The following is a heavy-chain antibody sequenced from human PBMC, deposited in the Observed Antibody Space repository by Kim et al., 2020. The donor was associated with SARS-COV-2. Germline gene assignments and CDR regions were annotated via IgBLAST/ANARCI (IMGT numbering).Heavy chain of an antibody. V-gene: IGHV3-23*01. CDR1: GFTFSTYA. CDR3: ARGPLNRYGMAV. CDR2: IGGDCEKT. Sequence: GGSLRLSCAAAGFTFSTYAMSWVRQAPGRWLEWVSIIGGDCEKTYYADSVKGRFTISRDNSRNTVSLQMSGLRVEDTAVYYCARGPLNRYGMAVWGQGTT. J-gene: IGHJ6*02.